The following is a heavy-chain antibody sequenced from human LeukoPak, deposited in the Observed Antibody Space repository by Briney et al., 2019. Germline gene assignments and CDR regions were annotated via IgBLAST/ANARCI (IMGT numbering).Heavy chain of an antibody. CDR1: GGSVSSGSYY. Sequence: SETLSLTCTVSGGSVSSGSYYWSWIRQPPGKGLEWIGYIYYSGSTNYNPSLKSRVTISVDTSKNQFSLKLSSVTAADTAVYYCARTERGYSGYGVDYWGQGTLVTVSS. CDR2: IYYSGST. J-gene: IGHJ4*02. D-gene: IGHD5-12*01. V-gene: IGHV4-61*01. CDR3: ARTERGYSGYGVDY.